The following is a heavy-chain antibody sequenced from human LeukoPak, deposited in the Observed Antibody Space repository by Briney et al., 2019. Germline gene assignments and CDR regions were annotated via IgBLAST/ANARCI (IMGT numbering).Heavy chain of an antibody. D-gene: IGHD1-26*01. CDR2: ISGSGGST. J-gene: IGHJ2*01. V-gene: IGHV3-23*01. Sequence: GGSLRLSCAASGFTFSSYAMSWVRQAPGKGLEWVSAISGSGGSTYYADSVKGRLTISRDNSKNTLYLQMNSLRAEDTAVYYCARAIVGDDRYFDPWGRGTLVTVSS. CDR3: ARAIVGDDRYFDP. CDR1: GFTFSSYA.